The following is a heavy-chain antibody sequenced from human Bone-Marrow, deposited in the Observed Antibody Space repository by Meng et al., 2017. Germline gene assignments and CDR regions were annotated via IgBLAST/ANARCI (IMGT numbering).Heavy chain of an antibody. J-gene: IGHJ3*02. CDR3: ARPSRPGFGEYIRGKDDFDI. CDR1: GYSFTSYW. V-gene: IGHV5-51*01. CDR2: IYPGDSDT. D-gene: IGHD3-10*01. Sequence: SCKGSGYSFTSYWIGWVRQMPGKGLEWMGIIYPGDSDTRYSPSFQGQVTISADKSISTAYLQWSSLKASDTAMYYCARPSRPGFGEYIRGKDDFDIWGKGKMV.